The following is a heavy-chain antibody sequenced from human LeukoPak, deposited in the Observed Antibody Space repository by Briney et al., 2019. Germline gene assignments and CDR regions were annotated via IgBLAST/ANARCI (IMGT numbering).Heavy chain of an antibody. V-gene: IGHV3-48*03. CDR1: GLTFSSYE. D-gene: IGHD6-13*01. J-gene: IGHJ4*01. CDR3: ARDGTAAGLYFDL. CDR2: ISSSGSTI. Sequence: PGGSLRLSCAASGLTFSSYEMNWVRQAPGKGLEWVSYISSSGSTIYYADSVKGRFTISRDNTKNSLSLQLNGLRAEDTAVYYCARDGTAAGLYFDLWGQGTLVTVSS.